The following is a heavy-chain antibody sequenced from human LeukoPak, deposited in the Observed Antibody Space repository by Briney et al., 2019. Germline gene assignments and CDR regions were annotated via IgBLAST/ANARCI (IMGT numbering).Heavy chain of an antibody. Sequence: SETLSLTCTVSGYSISSGYYWGWIRQPPGKGLEWIGSIYYSGSTYYNPSLKSRVTISVDTSKNQFSLKLSSVTAADTAVYYCARMVEAYCSGGSCYRFDYWGQGTLVTVSS. V-gene: IGHV4-38-2*02. D-gene: IGHD2-15*01. CDR2: IYYSGST. CDR3: ARMVEAYCSGGSCYRFDY. CDR1: GYSISSGYY. J-gene: IGHJ4*02.